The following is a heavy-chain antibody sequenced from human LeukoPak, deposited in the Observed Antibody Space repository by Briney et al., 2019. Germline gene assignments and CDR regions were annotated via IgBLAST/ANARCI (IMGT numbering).Heavy chain of an antibody. CDR3: ARVDRGQWLVRGVFDY. CDR1: GFTFDDYA. J-gene: IGHJ4*02. V-gene: IGHV3-9*01. D-gene: IGHD6-19*01. CDR2: ISWNSGRI. Sequence: PGGSLRLSCAASGFTFDDYAMNWVRQAPGKGLEWVSGISWNSGRIGYADSVKGRFTISRDNAKNSLYLQMNSLRAEDTAFYYCARVDRGQWLVRGVFDYWGQGTLVTVSS.